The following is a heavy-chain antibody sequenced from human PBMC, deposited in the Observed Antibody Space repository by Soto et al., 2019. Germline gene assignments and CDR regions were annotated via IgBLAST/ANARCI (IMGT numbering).Heavy chain of an antibody. Sequence: SGPTGEPTQTLTLTCTFSGFSLSTSGVGVGWIRQPPGKALEWLALIYWNDDKRYSPSLKSRLTITKDTSKNQVVLTMTNMDPVDTATYYCAHMVLGELGNGWFDPWGQGTLVTVSS. D-gene: IGHD3-10*01. CDR1: GFSLSTSGVG. CDR2: IYWNDDK. J-gene: IGHJ5*02. V-gene: IGHV2-5*01. CDR3: AHMVLGELGNGWFDP.